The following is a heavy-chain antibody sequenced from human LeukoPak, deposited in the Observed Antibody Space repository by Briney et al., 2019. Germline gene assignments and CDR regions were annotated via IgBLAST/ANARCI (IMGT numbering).Heavy chain of an antibody. CDR1: GYSFTSYW. D-gene: IGHD6-19*01. V-gene: IGHV5-51*01. J-gene: IGHJ4*02. CDR2: ICPGDSDT. CDR3: AREQGAVAGRPLFDY. Sequence: GESLKISCKGSGYSFTSYWIGWVRQVPGKGLEWMGIICPGDSDTRYSPSFQGQVTISADKSISTAYLQWSSLKASDTAMYYCAREQGAVAGRPLFDYWGQGTLVTVSS.